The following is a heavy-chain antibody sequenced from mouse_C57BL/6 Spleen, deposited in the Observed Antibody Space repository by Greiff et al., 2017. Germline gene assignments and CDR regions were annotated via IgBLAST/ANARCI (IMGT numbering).Heavy chain of an antibody. Sequence: VQLQQSGPELVKPGASVKITCKASGYTFTDYYMNWVKQRHGKSLEWIGDINPNNGGTSYNQKFKGKATLTVDKSSSTAYMELRSLTSEDSAVYYCAIYGGYIHWYFGVWGTGTTVTVSS. D-gene: IGHD2-3*01. CDR1: GYTFTDYY. J-gene: IGHJ1*03. CDR3: AIYGGYIHWYFGV. V-gene: IGHV1-26*01. CDR2: INPNNGGT.